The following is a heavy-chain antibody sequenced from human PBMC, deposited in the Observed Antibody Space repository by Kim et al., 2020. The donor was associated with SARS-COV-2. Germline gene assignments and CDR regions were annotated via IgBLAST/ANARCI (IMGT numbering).Heavy chain of an antibody. D-gene: IGHD6-19*01. Sequence: DAVKGRFTISRDNSKTTLYLQMNSLRAEDTAVYYCARDLGGGWYLVGMDVWGQGTTVTVSS. V-gene: IGHV3-30*01. J-gene: IGHJ6*02. CDR3: ARDLGGGWYLVGMDV.